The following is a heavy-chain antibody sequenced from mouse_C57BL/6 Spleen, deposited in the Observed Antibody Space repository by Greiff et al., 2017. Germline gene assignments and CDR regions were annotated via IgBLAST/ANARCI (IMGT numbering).Heavy chain of an antibody. CDR3: ASEITTVVATKGYFDV. CDR2: ISYDGCN. J-gene: IGHJ1*03. V-gene: IGHV3-6*01. CDR1: GYSITSGYY. Sequence: ESGPGLVKPSQSLSLTCSVTGYSITSGYYWNWIRQFPGNKLEWMGYISYDGCNNYNPSLKNRISIPRDTSKNQFFLKLNSVTTEDTATYYSASEITTVVATKGYFDVWGTGTTVTVSS. D-gene: IGHD1-1*01.